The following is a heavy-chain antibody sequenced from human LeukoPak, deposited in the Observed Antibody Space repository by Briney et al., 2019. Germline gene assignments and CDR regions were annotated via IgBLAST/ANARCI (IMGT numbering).Heavy chain of an antibody. Sequence: ASVKVSCKASGYTFTGYYMHWVRQAPGQGLEWMGWINPNSGGTNYAQKFQGRVTMTRDTSISTAYMELSSLRSEDTAVYYCARTYYYGSANFDYWGQGTLVTVSS. CDR1: GYTFTGYY. CDR3: ARTYYYGSANFDY. V-gene: IGHV1-2*02. CDR2: INPNSGGT. J-gene: IGHJ4*02. D-gene: IGHD3-10*01.